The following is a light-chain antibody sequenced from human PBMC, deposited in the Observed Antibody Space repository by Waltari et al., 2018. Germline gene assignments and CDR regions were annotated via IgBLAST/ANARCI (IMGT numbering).Light chain of an antibody. J-gene: IGKJ1*01. CDR3: QQSYSSPQRT. CDR1: QSISTY. V-gene: IGKV1-39*01. CDR2: AAS. Sequence: IQMTQSPSSLSASVGARVTITCRASQSISTYLNWYQQKPGKAPKLLIYAASSLQSGVPSRFSGSGSGTDFTLTISSLQPEDFATYFCQQSYSSPQRTFGPGTKVEIK.